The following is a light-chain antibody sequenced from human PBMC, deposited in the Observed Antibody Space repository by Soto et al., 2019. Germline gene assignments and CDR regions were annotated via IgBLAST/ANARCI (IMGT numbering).Light chain of an antibody. CDR3: QSADSSGVV. CDR1: ALPNQY. V-gene: IGLV3-25*03. CDR2: KDS. J-gene: IGLJ2*01. Sequence: SYELTQPPSVSVSPGQTARITCSGDALPNQYTYWYQQKPGQAPVVVIYKDSQRPSGIPERFSGSSSGTTVTLTISGVQAEDEADYYCQSADSSGVVFGGGTKVTVL.